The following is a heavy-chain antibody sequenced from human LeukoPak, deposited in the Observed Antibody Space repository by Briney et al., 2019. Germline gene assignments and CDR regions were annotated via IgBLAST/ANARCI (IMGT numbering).Heavy chain of an antibody. CDR2: IIPILGIA. CDR3: ARDRPSFMVRGVISSSLNWFDP. V-gene: IGHV1-69*04. Sequence: SVKVSCKASGGTFSSYAISWVRQAPGQGLEWMGRIIPILGIANYAQKFQGSVTITADKSTSIAYMELSSLRSEDTAVYYCARDRPSFMVRGVISSSLNWFDPWGQGTLVTVSS. D-gene: IGHD3-10*01. J-gene: IGHJ5*02. CDR1: GGTFSSYA.